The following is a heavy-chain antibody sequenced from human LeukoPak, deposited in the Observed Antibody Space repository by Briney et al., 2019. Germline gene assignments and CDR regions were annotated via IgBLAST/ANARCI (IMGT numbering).Heavy chain of an antibody. CDR2: IIPIFGTA. CDR1: GGTFSSYA. J-gene: IGHJ4*02. D-gene: IGHD5-18*01. V-gene: IGHV1-69*13. CDR3: ARALVARGYSYGFDFDY. Sequence: VASVTVSCAASGGTFSSYAISWVRQAPGQGLEWMGGIIPIFGTANYAQKFQGRVTITADESTSTAYMELSSLRSEDTAVYYCARALVARGYSYGFDFDYWGQGTLVTVSS.